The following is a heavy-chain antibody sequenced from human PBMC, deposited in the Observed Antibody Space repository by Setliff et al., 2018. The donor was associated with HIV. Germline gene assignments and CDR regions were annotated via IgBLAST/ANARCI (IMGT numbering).Heavy chain of an antibody. CDR3: ARVTDYDILTGYYNVGYFDY. Sequence: GGSLRLSCAASGFTFSSYSMNWVRQAPGKGLEWVSYISSSSSTIYYADSVKGRFTISRDNAKNSLYLQMNSLRAEDTAVYYCARVTDYDILTGYYNVGYFDYWGQGTLVTSPQ. J-gene: IGHJ4*02. D-gene: IGHD3-9*01. V-gene: IGHV3-48*04. CDR2: ISSSSSTI. CDR1: GFTFSSYS.